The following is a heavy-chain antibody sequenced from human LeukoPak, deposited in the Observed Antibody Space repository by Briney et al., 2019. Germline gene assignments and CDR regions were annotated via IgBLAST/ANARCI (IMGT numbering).Heavy chain of an antibody. CDR1: GGSFSGYY. D-gene: IGHD2-2*01. J-gene: IGHJ5*02. Sequence: SETLSLTCAVQGGSFSGYYWSWIRQPPGKGLEWIGEINHSGSTNYNPSLKSRVTISVDTSKNQFSLKLSSVTAADTAVYYCAIHIVVVPAAKKKNWFDPWGQGTLVTVSS. V-gene: IGHV4-34*01. CDR3: AIHIVVVPAAKKKNWFDP. CDR2: INHSGST.